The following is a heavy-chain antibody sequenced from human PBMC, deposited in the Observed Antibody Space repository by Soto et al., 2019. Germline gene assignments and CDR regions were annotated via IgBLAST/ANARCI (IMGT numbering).Heavy chain of an antibody. CDR1: GGSFSGYY. Sequence: SETLSLTCAVYGGSFSGYYWSWIRQPPGKGLEWIGEINHSGSTNYNPSLKSRVTISVDTSKNQFSLKLSSVTAADTAVYYCARGIVVVVAAPNWFDPWGQGTLVTVSS. CDR2: INHSGST. J-gene: IGHJ5*02. V-gene: IGHV4-34*01. CDR3: ARGIVVVVAAPNWFDP. D-gene: IGHD2-15*01.